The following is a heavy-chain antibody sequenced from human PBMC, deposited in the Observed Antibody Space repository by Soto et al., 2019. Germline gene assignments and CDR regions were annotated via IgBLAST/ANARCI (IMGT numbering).Heavy chain of an antibody. V-gene: IGHV3-23*01. Sequence: GGSLRLSCAASGFTFSTYAMSWVRQAPGKGLEWVSTISNSGGSTYYADSVKGRFTISRDSSKNTLYIQMNSLRAEDTAVYYCAKGSQGPYCSSSRCRGLFDYWGQGTLVTVSS. CDR3: AKGSQGPYCSSSRCRGLFDY. D-gene: IGHD2-2*01. CDR1: GFTFSTYA. J-gene: IGHJ4*02. CDR2: ISNSGGST.